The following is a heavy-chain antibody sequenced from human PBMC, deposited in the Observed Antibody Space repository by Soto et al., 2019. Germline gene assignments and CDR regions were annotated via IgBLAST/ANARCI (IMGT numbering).Heavy chain of an antibody. CDR1: GYTFTSYG. D-gene: IGHD1-26*01. V-gene: IGHV1-18*01. J-gene: IGHJ4*02. Sequence: GASVKVSCKASGYTFTSYGISWVLQAPGQGLEWMGWISAYNGNTNYAQKLQGRVTMTTDTSTSTAYMELRSLRSDDTAVYYCARDRPFSGSYHFDYWGQGTLVTVSS. CDR2: ISAYNGNT. CDR3: ARDRPFSGSYHFDY.